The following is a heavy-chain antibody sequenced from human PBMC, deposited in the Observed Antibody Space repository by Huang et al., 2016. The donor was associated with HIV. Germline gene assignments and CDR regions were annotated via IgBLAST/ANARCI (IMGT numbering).Heavy chain of an antibody. CDR3: AKRGGAWGSPYAFDL. V-gene: IGHV1-69*13. D-gene: IGHD3-16*01. CDR1: GVSFNNFG. CDR2: IIPRFGTR. J-gene: IGHJ3*01. Sequence: QVQLVQSGAEVRKPGSSVKVSCRASGVSFNNFGINWVRQAPGQGLEWRGGIIPRFGTRNDAQRFKDRVTITADETTGVVHLEVTSLRSDDTAVYFCAKRGGAWGSPYAFDLWGPGTMVTVSS.